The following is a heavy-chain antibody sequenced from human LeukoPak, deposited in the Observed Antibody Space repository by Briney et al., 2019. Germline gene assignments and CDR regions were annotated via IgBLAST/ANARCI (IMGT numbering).Heavy chain of an antibody. V-gene: IGHV4-59*08. J-gene: IGHJ4*02. CDR3: ARTPERFLEWLLYD. CDR1: GASISSYY. Sequence: SETLSLTCTVSGASISSYYWSWIRQPPGKGLEWIGYISYSGSTNYNPSLKSRVTISADTSKNQVSLTLSSVTAADTAVYYCARTPERFLEWLLYDWGQGTLVTVSS. D-gene: IGHD3-3*01. CDR2: ISYSGST.